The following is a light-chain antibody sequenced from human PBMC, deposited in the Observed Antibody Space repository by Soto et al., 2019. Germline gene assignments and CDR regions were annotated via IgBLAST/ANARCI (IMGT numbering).Light chain of an antibody. Sequence: EIVLTQSPGTLSLSPGERATLSCRASQSISSNYLAWYQQKPGQAPRLLIYGASTRATGIPDRFSGSGSGTDFTLTISSLEFGDSAVYYCQQYGSSPTWTFGQGTKVEIK. CDR1: QSISSNY. J-gene: IGKJ1*01. CDR3: QQYGSSPTWT. CDR2: GAS. V-gene: IGKV3-20*01.